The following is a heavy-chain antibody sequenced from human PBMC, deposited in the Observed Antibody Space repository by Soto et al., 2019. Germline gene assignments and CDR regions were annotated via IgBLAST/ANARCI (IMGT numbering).Heavy chain of an antibody. CDR1: GFTFSSYA. J-gene: IGHJ1*01. CDR2: ISYDGSNK. Sequence: QVQLVESGGGVDQPGRSLRLSCAASGFTFSSYAMHWVRQAPGKGLEWVAVISYDGSNKYYADSVKGRFTISRDNSKNTLYLQMNSLRAEDTAVYYCARSTSKETEYFQHWGQGTLVTVSS. V-gene: IGHV3-30-3*01. CDR3: ARSTSKETEYFQH. D-gene: IGHD4-4*01.